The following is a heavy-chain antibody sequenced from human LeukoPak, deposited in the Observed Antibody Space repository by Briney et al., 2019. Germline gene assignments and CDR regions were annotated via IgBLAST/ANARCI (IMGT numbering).Heavy chain of an antibody. CDR2: ISSSGAYT. CDR3: ARCRYDTLGGGSFDV. V-gene: IGHV3-21*01. D-gene: IGHD5-12*01. J-gene: IGHJ3*01. Sequence: GGSLRLSCVASGFNVTRYSMHWVRQSPGKGLEWVSSISSSGAYTYYADSLRGRFTISRDNAKSSLYLQMNSLRDGDTALYYCARCRYDTLGGGSFDVWGQGTMVTVPS. CDR1: GFNVTRYS.